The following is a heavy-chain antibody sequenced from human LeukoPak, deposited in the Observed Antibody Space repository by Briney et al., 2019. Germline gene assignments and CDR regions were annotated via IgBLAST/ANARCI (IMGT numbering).Heavy chain of an antibody. V-gene: IGHV4-4*02. CDR3: ARDSFGEFLENRFDP. CDR1: GGSISSSNW. J-gene: IGHJ5*02. Sequence: SETLSLTCTVSGGSISSSNWWSWVRQPPGKGLEYIGDIYHLGTTNYNPSLKSRVTISVDTSKNQFSLKLSSVTAAETAVYYCARDSFGEFLENRFDPWGQGTLVTVSS. D-gene: IGHD3-10*01. CDR2: IYHLGTT.